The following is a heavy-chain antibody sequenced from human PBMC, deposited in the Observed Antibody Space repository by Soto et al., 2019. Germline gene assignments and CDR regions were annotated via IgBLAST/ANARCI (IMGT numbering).Heavy chain of an antibody. CDR3: AKDPWENYGRGYFQY. J-gene: IGHJ4*02. Sequence: GGSLSLSCAASGFTFSTYAMTWVRQAPGKGLEWVSVITGSGDRTYYADSVKGRFTISRDNSENTLYLHMSSLRAEDTSVYYCAKDPWENYGRGYFQYWGQGALVTVSS. D-gene: IGHD3-10*02. V-gene: IGHV3-23*01. CDR2: ITGSGDRT. CDR1: GFTFSTYA.